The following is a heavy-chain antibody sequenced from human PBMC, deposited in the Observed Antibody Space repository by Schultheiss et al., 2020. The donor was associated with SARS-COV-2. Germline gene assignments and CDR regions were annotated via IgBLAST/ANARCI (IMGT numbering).Heavy chain of an antibody. D-gene: IGHD3-22*01. V-gene: IGHV4-39*07. CDR3: ATNRLYYDSSGLNWFDP. CDR1: GGSISSGSYY. Sequence: SETLSLTCTVSGGSISSGSYYWSWIRQPAGKGLEWIGSIFHIGNTYYNPSLRSRVTISVDTSKNQFSLKLNSVTAADTAVYYCATNRLYYDSSGLNWFDPWGQGTLVTVSS. CDR2: IFHIGNT. J-gene: IGHJ5*02.